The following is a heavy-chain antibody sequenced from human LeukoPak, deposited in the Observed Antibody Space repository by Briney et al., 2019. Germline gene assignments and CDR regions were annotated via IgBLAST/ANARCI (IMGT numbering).Heavy chain of an antibody. Sequence: SETLSLTCTVSGDSINAYYWGWIRQPPGKGLEWIGYIYYSGSTNYNPSLKSRVTISVDTSKNQFSLKLSSVTAADTAMYHCARASGAAGTFHYFDYWGQGTLVTVSS. V-gene: IGHV4-59*12. J-gene: IGHJ4*02. CDR3: ARASGAAGTFHYFDY. D-gene: IGHD6-13*01. CDR1: GDSINAYY. CDR2: IYYSGST.